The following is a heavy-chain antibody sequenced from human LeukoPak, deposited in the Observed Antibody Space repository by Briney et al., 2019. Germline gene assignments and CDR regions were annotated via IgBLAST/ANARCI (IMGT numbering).Heavy chain of an antibody. Sequence: GTSLRLSCAASGFTFSNYGMHWVRQAPGKGLEWVAVTWHDGSNKYYADSVKGRFTISRDNSKNTLYLQMNSLRAEDTAVYYCARDLGQIDYWGQGTLVTVSS. V-gene: IGHV3-33*08. CDR1: GFTFSNYG. J-gene: IGHJ4*02. CDR2: TWHDGSNK. CDR3: ARDLGQIDY.